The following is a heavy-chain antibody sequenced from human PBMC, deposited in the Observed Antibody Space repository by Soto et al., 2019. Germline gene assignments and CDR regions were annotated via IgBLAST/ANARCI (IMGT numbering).Heavy chain of an antibody. Sequence: EVQLVESGGGLVQPGGSLRLSCAASGFTFSSYAMQWVRQAPGKGLEYVSAISSNGGSTYYANSVKGRFTISRDNSKNTLYLQMRSLRAEDIALYYCASCLAGSVYGIDVWGQGTTVTVSS. J-gene: IGHJ6*02. V-gene: IGHV3-64*01. CDR3: ASCLAGSVYGIDV. CDR2: ISSNGGST. CDR1: GFTFSSYA.